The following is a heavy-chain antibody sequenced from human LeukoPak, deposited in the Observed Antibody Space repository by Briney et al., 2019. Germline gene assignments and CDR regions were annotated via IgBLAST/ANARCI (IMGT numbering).Heavy chain of an antibody. D-gene: IGHD3-10*01. CDR3: ARAGSDYHPFDD. CDR2: VYYSGST. J-gene: IGHJ4*02. V-gene: IGHV4-59*01. CDR1: GDSISTYY. Sequence: PSETLSLTCTVSGDSISTYYWSWIRQPPGKRLEWIGYVYYSGSTNYNPSLKSRVTISVDTSKNQFSVILNSVTAADTAVYYCARAGSDYHPFDDWGQGTLGTVSS.